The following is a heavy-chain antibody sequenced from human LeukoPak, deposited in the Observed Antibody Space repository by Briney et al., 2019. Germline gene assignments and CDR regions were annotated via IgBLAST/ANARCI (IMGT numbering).Heavy chain of an antibody. V-gene: IGHV5-51*01. CDR2: IYPGDSHT. CDR3: ARGGVADPFDI. J-gene: IGHJ3*02. CDR1: GYSFTNYW. Sequence: GESLKISCKGSGYSFTNYWIGWVRQMPGKGLEWMGIIYPGDSHTRYSPSFQGQVTISADKSINTAYLRWSSLKASDSAMYYCARGGVADPFDIWGQGTMVTVSA. D-gene: IGHD3-16*01.